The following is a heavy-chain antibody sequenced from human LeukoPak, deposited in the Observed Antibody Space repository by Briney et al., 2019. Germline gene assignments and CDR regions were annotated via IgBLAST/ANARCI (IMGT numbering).Heavy chain of an antibody. CDR1: GFTFTDYA. V-gene: IGHV3-49*04. CDR2: IKNMSYGGTT. J-gene: IGHJ4*02. Sequence: GGSLRLSCTASGFTFTDYAMSWVRQAPGKGLEWIGVIKNMSYGGTTEYAASVKGRFTISRDDSKSIAYLQMNSLKTEDTAVYYCTRVGYWGQGTLVTVSS. CDR3: TRVGY.